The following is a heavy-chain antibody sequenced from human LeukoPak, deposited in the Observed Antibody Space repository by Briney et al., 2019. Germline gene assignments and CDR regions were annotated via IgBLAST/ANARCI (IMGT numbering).Heavy chain of an antibody. CDR3: ARGDGYSYGYLPWYYYYGMDV. D-gene: IGHD5-18*01. Sequence: SSETLSLTCAVYGGSFSGYCWSWIRQPPGKGLEWIGEINHSGSTNYNPSLKSRVTISVDTSKNQFSLKLSSVTAADTAVYYCARGDGYSYGYLPWYYYYGMDVWGQGTTVTVSS. V-gene: IGHV4-34*01. J-gene: IGHJ6*02. CDR1: GGSFSGYC. CDR2: INHSGST.